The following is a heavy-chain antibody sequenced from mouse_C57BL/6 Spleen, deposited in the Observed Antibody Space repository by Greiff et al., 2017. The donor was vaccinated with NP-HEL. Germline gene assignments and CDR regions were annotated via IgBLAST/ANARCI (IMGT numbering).Heavy chain of an antibody. CDR3: ARTVGPYYAMDY. CDR2: ISSGSSTI. CDR1: GFTFSDYG. Sequence: DVHLVESGGGLVKPGGSLKLSCAASGFTFSDYGMHWVRQAPEKGLEWVAYISSGSSTIYYADTVKGRFTISRDNAKNTLFLQMTSLRSEDTAMYYCARTVGPYYAMDYWGQGTSVTVSS. V-gene: IGHV5-17*01. J-gene: IGHJ4*01. D-gene: IGHD1-1*01.